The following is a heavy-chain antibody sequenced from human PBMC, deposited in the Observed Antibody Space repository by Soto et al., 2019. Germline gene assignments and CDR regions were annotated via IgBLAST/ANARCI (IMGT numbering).Heavy chain of an antibody. CDR3: ASEGPTYSDSSGYYFDY. CDR2: IYHSGST. J-gene: IGHJ4*02. CDR1: GYSISSGYY. D-gene: IGHD3-22*01. Sequence: SETLSLTCAVSGYSISSGYYWGWIRQPPGKGLEWIGSIYHSGSTYYNPSLKSRVTISVDTSKNQFSLKLSSVTAADTAVYYCASEGPTYSDSSGYYFDYWGQGTLVTVSS. V-gene: IGHV4-38-2*01.